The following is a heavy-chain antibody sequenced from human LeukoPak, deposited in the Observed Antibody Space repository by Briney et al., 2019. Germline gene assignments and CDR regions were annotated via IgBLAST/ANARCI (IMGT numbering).Heavy chain of an antibody. CDR1: GYTFTSHD. J-gene: IGHJ4*02. CDR2: MSPNSGDT. V-gene: IGHV1-8*01. Sequence: ASVKVSCKASGYTFTSHDINWVRQATGQGLEWMGWMSPNSGDTGYAQKFQGRVTMTSDSSISTAYMELSSLRSEDTAVYYCARRGQGDYFDYWGQGTLVTVSS. CDR3: ARRGQGDYFDY.